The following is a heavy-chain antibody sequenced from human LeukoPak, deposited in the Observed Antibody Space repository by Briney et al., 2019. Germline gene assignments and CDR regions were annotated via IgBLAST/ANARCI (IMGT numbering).Heavy chain of an antibody. Sequence: GASVKVSCKASGYTFTSYDINWVRPATGQGLEWMGWMNPNSGNTGYAQKFQGRVTMTRNTSISTAYMELSSLRSEDTAVYYCARGSSSSGDNYYYGMDVWGQGTTVTVSS. CDR3: ARGSSSSGDNYYYGMDV. J-gene: IGHJ6*02. V-gene: IGHV1-8*01. CDR2: MNPNSGNT. CDR1: GYTFTSYD. D-gene: IGHD6-6*01.